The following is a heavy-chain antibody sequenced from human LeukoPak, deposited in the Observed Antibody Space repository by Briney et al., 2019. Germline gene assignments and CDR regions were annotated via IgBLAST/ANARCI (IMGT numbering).Heavy chain of an antibody. CDR1: GGSISTYY. D-gene: IGHD6-19*01. Sequence: SETLSLTCTVSGGSISTYYWSWIRQPPGKGLEWIGYIYYTGSTSYYPSLKSRVPLSLDVSKNQFSLELNSVPPADTDVYYCARDRGSGWYYFDYWGQGTLVTVSS. CDR2: IYYTGST. CDR3: ARDRGSGWYYFDY. V-gene: IGHV4-59*01. J-gene: IGHJ4*02.